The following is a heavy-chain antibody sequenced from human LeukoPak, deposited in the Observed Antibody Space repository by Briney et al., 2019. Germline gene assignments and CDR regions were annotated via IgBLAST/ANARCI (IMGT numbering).Heavy chain of an antibody. CDR3: ARFVSRAITFGGVIPPYFDY. Sequence: ASVKVSCKASGYTFTGYYMHWVRQAPGQGLEWMGWINPNSGGTNYAQKFQGRVTMTRDTSISTAYMELSRLRSDDTAVYYCARFVSRAITFGGVIPPYFDYWGQGTLVTVSS. CDR2: INPNSGGT. J-gene: IGHJ4*02. CDR1: GYTFTGYY. V-gene: IGHV1-2*02. D-gene: IGHD3-16*01.